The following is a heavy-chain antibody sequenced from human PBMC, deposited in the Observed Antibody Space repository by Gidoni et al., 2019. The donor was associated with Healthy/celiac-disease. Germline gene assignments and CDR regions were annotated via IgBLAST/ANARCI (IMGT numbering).Heavy chain of an antibody. Sequence: QVQLQQWGAGLLKPSETLSLTCAVYGGSFSGYYWSWIRQPPGKGLEWIGAINHSGSTNYNPSLKSRVTISVDTSKNQFSLKLSSVTAADTAVYYCARDRIAVAANWFDPWGQGTLVTVSS. CDR3: ARDRIAVAANWFDP. V-gene: IGHV4-34*01. D-gene: IGHD6-19*01. CDR1: GGSFSGYY. CDR2: INHSGST. J-gene: IGHJ5*02.